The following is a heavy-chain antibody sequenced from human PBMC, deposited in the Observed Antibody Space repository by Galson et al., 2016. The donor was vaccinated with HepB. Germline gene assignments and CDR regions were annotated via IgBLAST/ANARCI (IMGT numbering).Heavy chain of an antibody. CDR1: GYVFHTYG. D-gene: IGHD3-10*01. CDR2: IGAYNGDT. J-gene: IGHJ3*01. Sequence: SCKASGYVFHTYGISWVRQAPGQGLEWMGWIGAYNGDTNYAEGVRGRVTMTTDTATSTAYMEIWNLRYDHTAMYYCARGRGFDEDTFDFWGQGTILTVSS. V-gene: IGHV1-18*01. CDR3: ARGRGFDEDTFDF.